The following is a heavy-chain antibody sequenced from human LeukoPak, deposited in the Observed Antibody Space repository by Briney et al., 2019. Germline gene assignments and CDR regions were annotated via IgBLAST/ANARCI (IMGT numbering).Heavy chain of an antibody. CDR1: GFTFSSYA. Sequence: GGSLRLSCAASGFTFSSYAMHWARQAPGKGLEWVAVISYDGSNKYYADSVKGRFTISRDNSKNTLYLQMNSLRAEDTAVYYCARDHYYDSSGYCDYWGQGTLVTVSS. CDR2: ISYDGSNK. D-gene: IGHD3-22*01. V-gene: IGHV3-30-3*01. J-gene: IGHJ4*02. CDR3: ARDHYYDSSGYCDY.